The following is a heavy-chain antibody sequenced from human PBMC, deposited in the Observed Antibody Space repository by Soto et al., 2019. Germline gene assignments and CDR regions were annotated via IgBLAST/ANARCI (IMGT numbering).Heavy chain of an antibody. Sequence: SETLSLTCTVSGGSISSGGYYWSWIRQHPGKGLEWIGYIYYSGSTYYNPSLKSRVTISVDTSKNQFSLKLSSVTAADTAVYYCARAGDVVVTATASYFDYWGQGTLVTVSS. V-gene: IGHV4-31*03. J-gene: IGHJ4*02. CDR3: ARAGDVVVTATASYFDY. D-gene: IGHD2-21*02. CDR1: GGSISSGGYY. CDR2: IYYSGST.